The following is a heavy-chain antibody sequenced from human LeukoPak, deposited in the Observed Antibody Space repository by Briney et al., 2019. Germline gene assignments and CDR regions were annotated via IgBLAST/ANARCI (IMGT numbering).Heavy chain of an antibody. CDR3: ARDLTFGGVIVTGYFDY. CDR2: ISSSSSYT. D-gene: IGHD3-16*02. CDR1: GFTFSDYC. Sequence: PGGSLRLSCAASGFTFSDYCMSWIRQAPGKGLEWVSYISSSSSYTNYADSVKGRFTISRDNAKNSLYLQMNSLRAEGTAVYYCARDLTFGGVIVTGYFDYWGQGTLVTVSS. J-gene: IGHJ4*02. V-gene: IGHV3-11*06.